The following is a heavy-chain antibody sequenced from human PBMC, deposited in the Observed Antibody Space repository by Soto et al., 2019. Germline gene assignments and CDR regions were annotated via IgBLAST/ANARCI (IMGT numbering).Heavy chain of an antibody. J-gene: IGHJ5*02. CDR1: GFSFRSHG. CDR3: AKDKAWEWELAGWFDP. V-gene: IGHV3-30*18. Sequence: QMQLVESGGGVVQPGRSLTLSCAASGFSFRSHGMHWVRQAPGKGLEWVAVISYDGSKIYYGDSVKGRFTISRDDSKNTLYLQMNSLRAEDTAFYYCAKDKAWEWELAGWFDPWGQGTLVIVSS. CDR2: ISYDGSKI. D-gene: IGHD1-26*01.